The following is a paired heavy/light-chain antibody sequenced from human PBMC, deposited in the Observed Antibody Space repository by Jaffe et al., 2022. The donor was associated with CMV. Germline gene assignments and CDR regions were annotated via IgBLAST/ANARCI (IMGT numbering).Heavy chain of an antibody. CDR1: GYSFTTYY. CDR3: ATGDRAWTL. V-gene: IGHV5-10-1*03. CDR2: VAPRDSST. Sequence: EVQLVQSGQEVKKPGESLRISCKGSGYSFTTYYISWLRQLPGKGLEWMGRVAPRDSSTEYSPSFQGHVTISIDKSFNTVYLQWKTLKASDTAMYYCATGDRAWTLWGQGTLVTVSS. J-gene: IGHJ1*01. D-gene: IGHD3-16*01.
Light chain of an antibody. CDR1: QSVDSGR. V-gene: IGKV3-20*01. Sequence: EIVLTQSPGTLSLSPGERATLSCRASQSVDSGRLVWYQQKPGQPPRVLIYGASIRATGIPERFSGSGSGTDFTLTINRLEPEDFAVYYCHQFTGSPWTFGQGSKVEVK. J-gene: IGKJ1*01. CDR2: GAS. CDR3: HQFTGSPWT.